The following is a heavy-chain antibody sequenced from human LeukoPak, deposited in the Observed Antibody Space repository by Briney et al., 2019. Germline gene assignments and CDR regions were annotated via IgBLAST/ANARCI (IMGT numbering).Heavy chain of an antibody. CDR2: IYPGDSDT. V-gene: IGHV5-51*01. CDR1: GYSITSYW. J-gene: IGHJ4*02. Sequence: AESLKISCKGSGYSITSYWIGWVRQLPGKGLEWMGIIYPGDSDTRYSPAFQGQVTISADKSISTAYLQWSSLKASDTAMYYRARGDLGQLLGFDYWGQGTLVTVSS. CDR3: ARGDLGQLLGFDY. D-gene: IGHD2-2*01.